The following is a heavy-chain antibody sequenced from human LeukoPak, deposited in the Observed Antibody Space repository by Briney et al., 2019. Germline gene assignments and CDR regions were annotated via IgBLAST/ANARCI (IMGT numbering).Heavy chain of an antibody. CDR3: ARDPYDYVWGSYRLNAFDI. CDR2: IYHSGST. Sequence: SETLSLTCAVSGYSISSGYYWGWIRQPPGKGLEWIGSIYHSGSTYYNPSLKSRVTMSVDTSKNQFSLKLSSVTAADTAVYYCARDPYDYVWGSYRLNAFDIWGQGTMVTVSS. J-gene: IGHJ3*02. D-gene: IGHD3-16*02. CDR1: GYSISSGYY. V-gene: IGHV4-38-2*02.